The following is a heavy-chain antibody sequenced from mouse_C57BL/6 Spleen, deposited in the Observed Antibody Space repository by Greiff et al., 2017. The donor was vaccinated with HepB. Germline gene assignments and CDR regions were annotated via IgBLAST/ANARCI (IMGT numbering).Heavy chain of an antibody. CDR3: ARVDGYYSYWYFDV. D-gene: IGHD2-3*01. J-gene: IGHJ1*03. CDR2: IYYSGTI. CDR1: GISITTGNYR. V-gene: IGHV3-5*01. Sequence: EVKLVESGPGLVKPSQTVFLTCTVTGISITTGNYRWSWIRQFPGNKLEWIGYIYYSGTITYNPSLTSRTTITRDTPKNQFFLEMNSLTAEDTATYYCARVDGYYSYWYFDVWGTGTTVTVSS.